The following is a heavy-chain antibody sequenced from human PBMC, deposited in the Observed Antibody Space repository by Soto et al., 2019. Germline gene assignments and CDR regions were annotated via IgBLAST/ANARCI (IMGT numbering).Heavy chain of an antibody. D-gene: IGHD2-8*01. V-gene: IGHV1-3*01. J-gene: IGHJ6*03. CDR2: INAGNGNT. Sequence: ASVKGSCKASGYTFTSYAMHWVRQAPGQRLEWMGWINAGNGNTKYSQKFQGRVTITRDTSASTAYMELSSLRSEDTAVYYCARDPHCDVCNSYYMDVWGKGATVTVSS. CDR3: ARDPHCDVCNSYYMDV. CDR1: GYTFTSYA.